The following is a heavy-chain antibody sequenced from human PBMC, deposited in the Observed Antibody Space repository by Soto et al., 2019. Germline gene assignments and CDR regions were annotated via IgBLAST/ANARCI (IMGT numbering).Heavy chain of an antibody. CDR3: ARDGHRSGWYFDL. CDR1: GFTVSSNY. D-gene: IGHD6-19*01. CDR2: IYSGGST. Sequence: EVQLVESGGGLVQPGGSLRLSCAASGFTVSSNYMSWVRQAPGKGLEWVSFIYSGGSTNYADSVKGRFTISRDNSKNKLYLQMNSLRAEDTAVYYCARDGHRSGWYFDLWGRGTLVTVSS. J-gene: IGHJ2*01. V-gene: IGHV3-66*01.